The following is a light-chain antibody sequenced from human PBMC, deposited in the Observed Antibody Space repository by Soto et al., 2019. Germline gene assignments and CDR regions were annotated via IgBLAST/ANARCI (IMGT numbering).Light chain of an antibody. J-gene: IGKJ5*01. CDR3: QQSAGISVV. CDR2: STS. V-gene: IGKV1-39*01. Sequence: DIQLTQSPSSLSASVGDRVTITCRASQNINSDLNWYQQKPGKAPKLLMYSTSSLQSGVPSRFCGGGFGPDFNLNIRTLESEDFVIYFCQQSAGISVVFGLGTRLEIK. CDR1: QNINSD.